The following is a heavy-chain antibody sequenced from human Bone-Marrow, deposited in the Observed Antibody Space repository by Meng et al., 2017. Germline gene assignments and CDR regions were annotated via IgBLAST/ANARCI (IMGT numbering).Heavy chain of an antibody. CDR2: IIPICGTA. Sequence: SVKVSCKASGGTFSSYAISWVRQAPGQGLEWMGGIIPICGTANYAQKFQGRVTITADESTSTAYMELSSLRSEDTAVYYCARAASYGTENFDYWGQGTLVTVSS. CDR3: ARAASYGTENFDY. CDR1: GGTFSSYA. D-gene: IGHD5-18*01. V-gene: IGHV1-69*13. J-gene: IGHJ4*02.